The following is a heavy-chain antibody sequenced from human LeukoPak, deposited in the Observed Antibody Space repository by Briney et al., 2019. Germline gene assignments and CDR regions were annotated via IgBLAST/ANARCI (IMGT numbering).Heavy chain of an antibody. CDR2: ISGSGGST. D-gene: IGHD1-26*01. CDR1: GFTFSSYA. Sequence: GGSLRLSCAASGFTFSSYAMSWVRQAPGKGLEWVSAISGSGGSTYYTDSVKGRFTISRDNSKNTLYLQMNSLRAEDTAVYYCAKADRVGATGYYYMDVWGKGTTVTVSS. CDR3: AKADRVGATGYYYMDV. V-gene: IGHV3-23*01. J-gene: IGHJ6*03.